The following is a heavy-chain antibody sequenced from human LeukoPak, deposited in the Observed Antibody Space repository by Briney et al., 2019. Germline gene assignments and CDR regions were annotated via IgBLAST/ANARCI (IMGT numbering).Heavy chain of an antibody. D-gene: IGHD2-2*01. Sequence: ASVKVSCKASGYTFTGYYMHWVRQAPGQGLEWMGWINPNSGGTNYAQKFQGRVTMTRDTSISTAYMELSRLRSNDTAVYYCASTRSENFFFDYRGQGTLVTVSS. CDR2: INPNSGGT. CDR3: ASTRSENFFFDY. V-gene: IGHV1-2*02. J-gene: IGHJ4*02. CDR1: GYTFTGYY.